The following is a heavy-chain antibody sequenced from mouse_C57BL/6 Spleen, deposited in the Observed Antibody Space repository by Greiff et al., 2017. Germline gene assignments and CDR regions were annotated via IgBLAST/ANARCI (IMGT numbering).Heavy chain of an antibody. V-gene: IGHV1-82*01. D-gene: IGHD4-1*01. Sequence: QVQLQQSGPELVKPGSSVKISCKASGYAFSSSWMNWVKQRPGKGLEWIGRIYPGDGDTNYNGKFKGKATLTADKSSSTAYMQLSSLTSEDSAVYFCAREGANWGLFDYWGQGTTLTVSS. J-gene: IGHJ2*01. CDR2: IYPGDGDT. CDR1: GYAFSSSW. CDR3: AREGANWGLFDY.